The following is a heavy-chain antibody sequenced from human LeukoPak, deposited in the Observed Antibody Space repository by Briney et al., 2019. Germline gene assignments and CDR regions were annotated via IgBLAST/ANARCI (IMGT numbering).Heavy chain of an antibody. V-gene: IGHV4-39*07. J-gene: IGHJ4*02. CDR1: GGSIAGSSYY. CDR2: IYYSGST. CDR3: ARAGGWPRYYFDN. D-gene: IGHD5-12*01. Sequence: PSETLSLTCTVSGGSIAGSSYYWVWIRQPPGNGLEWIGTIYYSGSTNYNPSLNSRVTISIDTSKNQFSLKLTSVTAADTAVYYCARAGGWPRYYFDNWGQGTLVTVSS.